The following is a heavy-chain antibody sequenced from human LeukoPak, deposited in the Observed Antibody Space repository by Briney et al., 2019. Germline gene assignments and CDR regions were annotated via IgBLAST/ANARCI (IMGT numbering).Heavy chain of an antibody. CDR2: ISYDGSNK. D-gene: IGHD3-10*01. CDR3: AKVLYGSATFNDAFDI. CDR1: GFTFSSYA. J-gene: IGHJ3*02. Sequence: GGSLRLSCAASGFTFSSYAMHWVRQAPGKGLEWVAVISYDGSNKYYADSVKGRFTISRDNSKNTLYLQMNSLRAEDTAVYYCAKVLYGSATFNDAFDIWGQGTMVTVSS. V-gene: IGHV3-30-3*01.